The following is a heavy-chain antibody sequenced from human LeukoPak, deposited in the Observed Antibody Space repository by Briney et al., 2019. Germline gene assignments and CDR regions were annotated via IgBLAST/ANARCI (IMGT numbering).Heavy chain of an antibody. Sequence: GGSLRLSCAASGFTFNTYSMNWVRQAPGKGLEWVSSISSSSSYIYYADSVKGRFTISRDNAKNSLYLQMNSLRAEDTAVYYCARVSRSGDWNYDYWGQGTLVTVSS. CDR2: ISSSSSYI. V-gene: IGHV3-21*01. CDR3: ARVSRSGDWNYDY. D-gene: IGHD1-1*01. CDR1: GFTFNTYS. J-gene: IGHJ4*02.